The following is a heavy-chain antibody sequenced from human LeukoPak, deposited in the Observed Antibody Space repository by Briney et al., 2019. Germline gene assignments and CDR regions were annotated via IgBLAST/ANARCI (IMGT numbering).Heavy chain of an antibody. V-gene: IGHV3-48*04. J-gene: IGHJ4*02. D-gene: IGHD5-18*01. CDR3: TRGFRDTAMYLDF. CDR2: ISGSGSPS. CDR1: GFTFSSYS. Sequence: GGSLRLSCAASGFTFSSYSMNWVRQAPGKGLEWLSCISGSGSPSYYADSVKGRFTISRDNAKNSLYLQMNSLRAEDTAIYYCTRGFRDTAMYLDFWGKGTLVTVSS.